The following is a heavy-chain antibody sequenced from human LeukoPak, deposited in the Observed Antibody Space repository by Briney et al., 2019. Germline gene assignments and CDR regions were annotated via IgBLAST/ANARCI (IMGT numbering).Heavy chain of an antibody. J-gene: IGHJ4*02. CDR2: INPNRGAT. V-gene: IGHV1-2*02. D-gene: IGHD3-22*01. Sequence: ASVKVSCKASGYTFTGYYMHWVRQAPGQGLEWMGWINPNRGATIYTQKFQGRVTMTRDTSISTAYMQLSSLTSDDTAVYYCARGPSPYYYDSSGPIDYWGQGTLITVSS. CDR3: ARGPSPYYYDSSGPIDY. CDR1: GYTFTGYY.